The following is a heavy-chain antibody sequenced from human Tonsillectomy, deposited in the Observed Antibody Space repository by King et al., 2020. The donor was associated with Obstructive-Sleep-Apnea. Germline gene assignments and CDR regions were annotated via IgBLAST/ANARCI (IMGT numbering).Heavy chain of an antibody. J-gene: IGHJ4*02. CDR1: SGSIDRYY. V-gene: IGHV4-59*01. D-gene: IGHD6-19*01. Sequence: VQLQESGPGLVKPSETLSLTCTVSSGSIDRYYWSWIRQPPGKGLEWIGYIYYSGSTIHNPSLKSRVTMSVDTSKNQFSLKLSSVTAADTAVYYWARDYSSGWNYFDYWGQGTLVTVSS. CDR2: IYYSGST. CDR3: ARDYSSGWNYFDY.